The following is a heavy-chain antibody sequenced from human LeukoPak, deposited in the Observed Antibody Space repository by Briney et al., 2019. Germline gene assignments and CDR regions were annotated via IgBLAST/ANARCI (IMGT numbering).Heavy chain of an antibody. CDR2: IYYSGST. CDR1: GGSISSSSYY. D-gene: IGHD6-19*01. Sequence: SETLSLTCTVSGGSISSSSYYWGWIRQPPGKGLEWIGSIYYSGSTYYNPSLKIRVTISVDTSKNQFSLKLSSVTAADTAVYYCAKDRQWLAFLDYWGQGTLVTVSS. J-gene: IGHJ4*02. CDR3: AKDRQWLAFLDY. V-gene: IGHV4-39*02.